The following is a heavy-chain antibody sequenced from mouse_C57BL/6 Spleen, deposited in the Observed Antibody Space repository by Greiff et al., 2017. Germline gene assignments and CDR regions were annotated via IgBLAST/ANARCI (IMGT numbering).Heavy chain of an antibody. CDR1: GYTFTSSG. Sequence: VKLLESGAALARPGASVKLSCTASGYTFTSSGISWVKQRTGQGLEWIGELYPRSGNTYYNEKFKGKATLTADKSSSTAYMELRSLTSEDSAVYFCARGPLAYWGQGTLVTVSA. CDR3: ARGPLAY. V-gene: IGHV1-81*01. CDR2: LYPRSGNT. J-gene: IGHJ3*01.